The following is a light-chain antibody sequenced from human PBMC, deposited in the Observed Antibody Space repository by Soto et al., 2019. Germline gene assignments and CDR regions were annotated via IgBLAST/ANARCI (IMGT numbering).Light chain of an antibody. CDR2: DVS. Sequence: QSALTQPASVSGAPGQSITISCTGTSSDVGGYNYVSWYQQHPGKVPKLMIYDVSNRPSGVSNRFSGSKSGNTASLTISGLQAEDEADYYCSSCTSSSTYVFGIGTKVTVL. CDR1: SSDVGGYNY. J-gene: IGLJ1*01. V-gene: IGLV2-14*03. CDR3: SSCTSSSTYV.